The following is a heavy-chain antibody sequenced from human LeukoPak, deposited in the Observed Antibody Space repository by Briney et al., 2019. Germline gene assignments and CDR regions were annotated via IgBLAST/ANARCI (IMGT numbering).Heavy chain of an antibody. CDR2: INHSGST. CDR1: GGSFSGYY. Sequence: SETLSLTCAVYGGSFSGYYWSWIRQPPGKGLEWIGEINHSGSTNYNPSHKSRVTISVDTSKNQFSLKLSSVTAADTAVYYCARNSEARSSSSVSFDYWGQGTLVTVSS. J-gene: IGHJ4*02. CDR3: ARNSEARSSSSVSFDY. V-gene: IGHV4-34*01. D-gene: IGHD6-6*01.